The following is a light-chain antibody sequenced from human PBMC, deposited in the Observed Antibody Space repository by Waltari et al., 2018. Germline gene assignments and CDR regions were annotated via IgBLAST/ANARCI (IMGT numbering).Light chain of an antibody. J-gene: IGKJ3*01. CDR1: QSVSSSS. CDR3: QQYSSLPLT. V-gene: IGKV3-20*01. CDR2: GAS. Sequence: EIVLTQSPGTLSLSPGERATLSCRASQSVSSSSLAWYQQKPGQAPRLLIYGASSRATGIPDRCSGSGSGTDFSLTISRLEPEDFAVYYCQQYSSLPLTFGPGTKVDLK.